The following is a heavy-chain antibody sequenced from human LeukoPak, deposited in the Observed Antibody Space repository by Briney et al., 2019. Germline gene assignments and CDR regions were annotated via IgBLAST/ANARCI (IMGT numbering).Heavy chain of an antibody. CDR3: ARTASRDYDYVWGSYREDYYYYYMDV. CDR1: GYTFTSYY. V-gene: IGHV1-46*01. J-gene: IGHJ6*03. D-gene: IGHD3-16*02. CDR2: INPSGGST. Sequence: ASVKVSCTASGYTFTSYYMHWVRQAPGQGLEWMGIINPSGGSTSYAQKFQGRVTMTRDMSTSTVYMELSSLRSEDTAVYYCARTASRDYDYVWGSYREDYYYYYMDVWGKGTTVTVSS.